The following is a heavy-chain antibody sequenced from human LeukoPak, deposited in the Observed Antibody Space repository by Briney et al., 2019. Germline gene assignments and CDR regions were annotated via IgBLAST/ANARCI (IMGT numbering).Heavy chain of an antibody. V-gene: IGHV3-30*18. D-gene: IGHD3-10*01. CDR1: GFTFSSYG. CDR2: ISYDGSNK. J-gene: IGHJ4*02. Sequence: GGSLRLSCAASGFTFSSYGLHWVRQAPGKGLEWVAVISYDGSNKYYADSVKGRFTISRDNYKNTLYLQMNSLRAEDTAEYHCAKEYYYGSGSQEYYFEYWGQGTLVTVYS. CDR3: AKEYYYGSGSQEYYFEY.